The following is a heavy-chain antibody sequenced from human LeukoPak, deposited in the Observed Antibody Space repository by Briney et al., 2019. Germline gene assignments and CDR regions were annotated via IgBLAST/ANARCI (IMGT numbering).Heavy chain of an antibody. Sequence: PGGSLRLSCAASGFTFSSYNMNWVRQAPGKGLEWVSSISSSGTYIHYADSVKGRFTIARDNAKKSLYLQMNSLRAEDTAVYYCARYYYGMDVWGQGTTVTVSS. CDR2: ISSSGTYI. CDR3: ARYYYGMDV. V-gene: IGHV3-21*01. J-gene: IGHJ6*02. CDR1: GFTFSSYN.